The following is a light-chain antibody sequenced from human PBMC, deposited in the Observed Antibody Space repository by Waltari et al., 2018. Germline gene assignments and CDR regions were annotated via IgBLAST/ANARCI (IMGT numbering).Light chain of an antibody. CDR1: QSLLLSDGKTH. Sequence: EIVMTQTPLSLSVTPGQPASISCESVQSLLLSDGKTHLFWHLQKPGQSPQLLMFEVSRRVSGVPDRFSGSGSGTTFTLKISRVEAEDVGVYYCMQGIHFPYTFGQGTKLEIK. CDR3: MQGIHFPYT. J-gene: IGKJ2*01. CDR2: EVS. V-gene: IGKV2-29*02.